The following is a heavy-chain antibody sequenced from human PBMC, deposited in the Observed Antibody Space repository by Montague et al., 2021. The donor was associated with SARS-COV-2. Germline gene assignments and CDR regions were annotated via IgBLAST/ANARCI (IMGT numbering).Heavy chain of an antibody. J-gene: IGHJ3*02. V-gene: IGHV4-39*01. Sequence: SETLSLTCTVSGGSISSSSYYWGWIRQPPGKGLEWIGSIYYSGSTYYNPSLKSRVTISVDTSKNQFSLKLSSVTAADTAVYYCARFPTSYYYDSKAAPATPGAFDIWGQRTMVTVSS. CDR3: ARFPTSYYYDSKAAPATPGAFDI. CDR1: GGSISSSSYY. D-gene: IGHD3-22*01. CDR2: IYYSGST.